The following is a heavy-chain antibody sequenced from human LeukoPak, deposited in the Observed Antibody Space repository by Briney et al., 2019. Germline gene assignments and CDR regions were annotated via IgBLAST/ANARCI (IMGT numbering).Heavy chain of an antibody. D-gene: IGHD6-6*01. J-gene: IGHJ5*02. CDR1: GFTFSSYA. CDR3: ARDAVPSIAARGSWFDP. V-gene: IGHV3-30*01. CDR2: ISYDGSNK. Sequence: GGSLTLSCTASGFTFSSYAMHWVRQAPGKGLEWVAVISYDGSNKYYADSVKGRFTISRDNSKNTLYLQMNSLRAEDTAVYYCARDAVPSIAARGSWFDPWGQGTLVTVSS.